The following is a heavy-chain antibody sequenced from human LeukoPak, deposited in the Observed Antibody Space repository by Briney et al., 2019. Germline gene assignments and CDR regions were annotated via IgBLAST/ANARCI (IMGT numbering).Heavy chain of an antibody. V-gene: IGHV4-28*03. CDR3: ARDIDSSSDP. CDR2: INHSGST. D-gene: IGHD3-22*01. Sequence: PSDTLSLTCAVSGYSITSSSWWGWIRQPPGKGLEWIGEINHSGSTNYNPSLKSRVTISVDTSKNQSSLKLSSVTAADTAVYYCARDIDSSSDPWGQGTLVTVSS. CDR1: GYSITSSSW. J-gene: IGHJ5*02.